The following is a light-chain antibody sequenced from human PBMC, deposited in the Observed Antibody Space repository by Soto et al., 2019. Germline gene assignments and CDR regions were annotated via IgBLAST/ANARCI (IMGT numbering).Light chain of an antibody. V-gene: IGLV1-47*01. CDR2: RND. CDR3: AAWDDSLSAVV. J-gene: IGLJ2*01. CDR1: SSNIGSNY. Sequence: QSVLTQPPSASGTPGQRVTISCSGSSSNIGSNYVYWYQQFPGSAPKLLIYRNDQRPSGVPDRFSGSKSGTSASLAISGPRSEDEADYYCAAWDDSLSAVVSGGGTKVTVL.